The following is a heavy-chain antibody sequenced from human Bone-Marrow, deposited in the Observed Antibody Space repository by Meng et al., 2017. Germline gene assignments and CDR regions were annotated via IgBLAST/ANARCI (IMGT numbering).Heavy chain of an antibody. D-gene: IGHD3-10*01. J-gene: IGHJ3*02. CDR1: GFIFSSHA. CDR3: ARATPEITTVYAMPDAFDI. Sequence: GESLKISCAASGFIFSSHAMSWVRQAPGKGLEWVSTISGSGDSTYYADSVKGRFTISRDNSKNTLYLQMNSLRAEDTAVYYCARATPEITTVYAMPDAFDIWGQGTMVTVSS. CDR2: ISGSGDST. V-gene: IGHV3-23*01.